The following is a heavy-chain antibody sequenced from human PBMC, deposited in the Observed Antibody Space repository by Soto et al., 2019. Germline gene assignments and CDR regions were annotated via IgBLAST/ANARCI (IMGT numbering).Heavy chain of an antibody. CDR3: ARDRITMVRGPTDY. Sequence: QVQLVQSGAEVKKPGASVKVSCKASGYTFTSYGISWVRQAPGQGLEWMGWISAYNGNTNNAQKLQGRVTMTTDTSTSTAYMELRRLRSDATAVYYCARDRITMVRGPTDYWGKGTLVTVSS. CDR2: ISAYNGNT. CDR1: GYTFTSYG. V-gene: IGHV1-18*04. D-gene: IGHD3-10*01. J-gene: IGHJ4*02.